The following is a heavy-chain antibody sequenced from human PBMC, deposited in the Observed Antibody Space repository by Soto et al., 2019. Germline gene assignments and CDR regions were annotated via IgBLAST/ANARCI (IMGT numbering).Heavy chain of an antibody. D-gene: IGHD2-21*02. CDR2: IIPIFATP. CDR3: ARAQGGKTYCGGDCYSGGFDY. CDR1: GGTFSSYA. J-gene: IGHJ4*02. V-gene: IGHV1-69*06. Sequence: QVQLVQSGAEVKKPGSSVKVSCKASGGTFSSYAISWVRQAPGQGLEWMGGIIPIFATPNYAQQFQGRVTIAADKSTSTAYMELSSLRSEDTAVYYCARAQGGKTYCGGDCYSGGFDYWGQGTLVTVSS.